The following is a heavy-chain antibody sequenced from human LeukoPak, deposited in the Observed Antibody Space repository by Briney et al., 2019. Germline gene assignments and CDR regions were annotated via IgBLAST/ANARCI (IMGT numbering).Heavy chain of an antibody. D-gene: IGHD6-13*01. CDR3: ARGGGIAAAGTYRRFDY. CDR2: INHSGST. J-gene: IGHJ4*02. Sequence: SETLSLTCAVYGGSFSVYYWSWIRQPPGKGLEWIGEINHSGSTNYNPSLKSRVTISVDTSKHQFSLKLSSVTAADPAVYYCARGGGIAAAGTYRRFDYWGQGTLVTVSS. V-gene: IGHV4-34*01. CDR1: GGSFSVYY.